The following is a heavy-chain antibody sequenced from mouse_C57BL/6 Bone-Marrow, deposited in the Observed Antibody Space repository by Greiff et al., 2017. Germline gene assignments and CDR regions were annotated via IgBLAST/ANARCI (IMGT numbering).Heavy chain of an antibody. D-gene: IGHD4-1*01. Sequence: VKLQQSGAELARPGASVKMSCKASGYTFTSYTMHWVKQRPGQGLEWIGYINPSSGYTKYNQKFKDKATLTADKSSSTAYMQLSSLTSEDSAVYYCARARNWGDFDYWGQGTTLTVSS. J-gene: IGHJ2*01. CDR2: INPSSGYT. CDR1: GYTFTSYT. CDR3: ARARNWGDFDY. V-gene: IGHV1-4*01.